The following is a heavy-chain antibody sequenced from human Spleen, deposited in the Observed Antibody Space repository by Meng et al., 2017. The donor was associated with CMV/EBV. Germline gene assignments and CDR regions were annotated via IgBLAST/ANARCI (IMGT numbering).Heavy chain of an antibody. CDR2: IYGNSARI. V-gene: IGHV3-9*02. CDR1: GFTSNDYA. CDR3: IRDVRPGGADV. D-gene: IGHD3-10*01. Sequence: CAASGFTSNDYAMHWIRQAPGKGLEWVSGIYGNSARIDYADSVKGRFTISRDNAKNSLYLQMNGLRTEDTAVYYCIRDVRPGGADVWGQGTTVTVSS. J-gene: IGHJ6*02.